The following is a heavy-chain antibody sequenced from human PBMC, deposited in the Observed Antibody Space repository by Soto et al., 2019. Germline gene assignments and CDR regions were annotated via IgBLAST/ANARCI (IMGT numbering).Heavy chain of an antibody. D-gene: IGHD5-12*01. J-gene: IGHJ6*03. V-gene: IGHV3-30*03. CDR3: ARDSVPDIVPPSYMDV. CDR1: GFTFSSYG. Sequence: PGESLKISCAASGFTFSSYGMHWVRQAPGKGLEWVAVISYDGSNKYYADSAKGRFTISRDNSKNTLYLQMNSLRAEDTAVYYCARDSVPDIVPPSYMDVWGKGTTVTVSS. CDR2: ISYDGSNK.